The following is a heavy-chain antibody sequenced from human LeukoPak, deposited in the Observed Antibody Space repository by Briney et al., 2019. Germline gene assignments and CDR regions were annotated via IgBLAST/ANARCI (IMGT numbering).Heavy chain of an antibody. V-gene: IGHV1-69*01. Sequence: SVKVSCKASGGTFISYAISWVRQAPGQGLEWMGGIIPIFGTANYAQKFQGRVTITADESTSTAYMELSSLRSEDPAVYYCARPSWGGERVAWDYWGQRTLVTVSS. D-gene: IGHD3-16*01. CDR2: IIPIFGTA. CDR3: ARPSWGGERVAWDY. J-gene: IGHJ4*02. CDR1: GGTFISYA.